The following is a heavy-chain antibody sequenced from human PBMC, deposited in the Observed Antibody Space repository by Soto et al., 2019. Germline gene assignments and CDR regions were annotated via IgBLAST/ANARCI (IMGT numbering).Heavy chain of an antibody. CDR2: INSDGSST. CDR3: ARGRGDGYNSDWYFDL. D-gene: IGHD2-21*01. CDR1: GFTFSSYW. V-gene: IGHV3-74*01. Sequence: EVQLVESGGGLVQPGGSLRLSCAASGFTFSSYWMHWVRQAPGKGLVWVSRINSDGSSTSYADPVKGRFTISRDNAKNTRYLQRNSLRAEETAVYDCARGRGDGYNSDWYFDLWGRGTLVTVSS. J-gene: IGHJ2*01.